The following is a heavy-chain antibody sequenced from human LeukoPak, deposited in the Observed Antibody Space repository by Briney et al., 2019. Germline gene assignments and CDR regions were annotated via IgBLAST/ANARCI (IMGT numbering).Heavy chain of an antibody. V-gene: IGHV3-7*03. D-gene: IGHD1-26*01. Sequence: GGSLRLSCAASGFTFSNYWMTWVRQAPGKGLEWVANIKPDESEKYYVGSVKGRFTISRDNAKNSLYLQMNSLRAEDTAVYYCARQMGLGDAFDIWGQGTMVTVSS. CDR1: GFTFSNYW. CDR2: IKPDESEK. J-gene: IGHJ3*02. CDR3: ARQMGLGDAFDI.